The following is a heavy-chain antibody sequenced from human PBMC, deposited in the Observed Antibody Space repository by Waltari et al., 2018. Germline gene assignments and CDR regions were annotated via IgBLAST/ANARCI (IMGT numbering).Heavy chain of an antibody. D-gene: IGHD3-22*01. J-gene: IGHJ4*02. CDR3: AINPFFNYYDSSGYYD. Sequence: QVQLQESGPGLVKPSETLSLTCTVSGYSISSGYYWGWIRQPPGKGLEWIGSIYHSGSTYYNPSLKSRVTISVDTSKNQFSLKLSSVTAADTAVYYCAINPFFNYYDSSGYYDWGQGTLVTVSS. CDR1: GYSISSGYY. V-gene: IGHV4-38-2*02. CDR2: IYHSGST.